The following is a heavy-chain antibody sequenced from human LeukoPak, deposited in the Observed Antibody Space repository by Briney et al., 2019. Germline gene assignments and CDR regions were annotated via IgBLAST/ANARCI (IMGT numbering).Heavy chain of an antibody. CDR1: GDSVSSNSAA. Sequence: SQTLSLTCAISGDSVSSNSAAWNWIRQSPSRGLEWLGRRYYRSKWYNDYAVSVKSRITINPDTSKNQISLQLNSVTPEDTAVYYCARDLGTPKRCSGGSCYVTFLDYYYGMDVWGQGTTVTVSS. J-gene: IGHJ6*02. D-gene: IGHD2-15*01. CDR3: ARDLGTPKRCSGGSCYVTFLDYYYGMDV. V-gene: IGHV6-1*01. CDR2: RYYRSKWYN.